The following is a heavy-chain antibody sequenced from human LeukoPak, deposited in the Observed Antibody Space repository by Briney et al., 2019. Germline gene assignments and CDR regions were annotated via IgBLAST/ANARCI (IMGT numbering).Heavy chain of an antibody. J-gene: IGHJ4*02. CDR2: ISGSGSST. CDR3: TSLLDRGLFWFGDPSDY. V-gene: IGHV3-23*01. D-gene: IGHD3-10*01. Sequence: GGSLRLSCAASGFTFSNYAMTWVRQAPGKGLEWLSSISGSGSSTYYADSVKGRFTISRDNSKSTLYLQLNSLRAEDTAVYYCTSLLDRGLFWFGDPSDYWGQGTLVTVFS. CDR1: GFTFSNYA.